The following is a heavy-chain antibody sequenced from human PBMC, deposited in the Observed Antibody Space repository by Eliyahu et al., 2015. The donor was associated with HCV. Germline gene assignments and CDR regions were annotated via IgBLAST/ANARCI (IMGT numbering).Heavy chain of an antibody. V-gene: IGHV5-51*01. Sequence: EVQLVQSGAEVKEPGESLKISCKGSGYRFTSYWIAWVRQMPGKGLEWMGIIYPGDSDTRYSPSFQGQVTISVDKSISTAYLQWSSLKASDTAMYYCARLPLSFGSSWYDYWGQGTQVTVSS. D-gene: IGHD6-13*01. CDR3: ARLPLSFGSSWYDY. J-gene: IGHJ4*02. CDR2: IYPGDSDT. CDR1: GYRFTSYW.